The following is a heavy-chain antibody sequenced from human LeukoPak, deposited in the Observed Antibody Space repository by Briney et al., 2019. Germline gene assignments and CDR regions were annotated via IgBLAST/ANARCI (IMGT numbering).Heavy chain of an antibody. D-gene: IGHD3-10*01. J-gene: IGHJ6*03. Sequence: GSLRLSCAASGFTFSSYGMHWVRQPPGKGLEWIGEIYHSGSTKYNPSLKSRVIMSVDKSKNQFSLKVSSVTAADTAVYYCARVKAKRFGELSGRYHMDVWGKGTTVTVSS. CDR3: ARVKAKRFGELSGRYHMDV. CDR1: GFTFSSYG. V-gene: IGHV4-4*02. CDR2: IYHSGST.